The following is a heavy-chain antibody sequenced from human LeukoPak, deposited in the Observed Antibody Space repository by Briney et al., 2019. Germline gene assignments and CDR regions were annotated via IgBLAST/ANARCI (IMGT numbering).Heavy chain of an antibody. CDR1: GGSFSGYY. Sequence: SETLSLTCAVYGGSFSGYYWSWIRQPPGKGLEWIGEINHSGSTNYNPSLKSRVTISVDTSKNQFSLKLSSVTAADTAVYYCARVLWSGYHTPRWFDPWGQGTLVTVSS. D-gene: IGHD3-3*01. CDR2: INHSGST. CDR3: ARVLWSGYHTPRWFDP. J-gene: IGHJ5*02. V-gene: IGHV4-34*01.